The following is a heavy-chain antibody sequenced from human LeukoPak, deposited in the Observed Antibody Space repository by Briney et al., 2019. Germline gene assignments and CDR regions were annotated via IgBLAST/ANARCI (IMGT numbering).Heavy chain of an antibody. Sequence: HPGRSLRLSCAASGFTFDDYAMHWVRQAPGKGLEWVSGISWNSGSIGYADSVKGRFTISRDNAKNSLYLQMNSLRAEDTALYYCAKDIAAAGTMVDYWGQGTLVTVSS. V-gene: IGHV3-9*01. J-gene: IGHJ4*02. CDR3: AKDIAAAGTMVDY. CDR2: ISWNSGSI. D-gene: IGHD6-13*01. CDR1: GFTFDDYA.